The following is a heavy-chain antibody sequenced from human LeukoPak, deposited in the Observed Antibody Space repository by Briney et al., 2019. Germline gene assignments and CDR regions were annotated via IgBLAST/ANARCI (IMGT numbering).Heavy chain of an antibody. CDR1: GFTFSSYA. CDR3: AKWTGGDIVVVPAAIRYYFDY. J-gene: IGHJ4*02. CDR2: ISGSGGST. D-gene: IGHD2-2*02. V-gene: IGHV3-23*01. Sequence: TGGSLRLSCAASGFTFSSYAMSWVRQAPGKGLEWVSAISGSGGSTYYADSVKGRFTISRDNSKNTLYLQMNSLRAEDTAVYYCAKWTGGDIVVVPAAIRYYFDYWAREPWSPSPQ.